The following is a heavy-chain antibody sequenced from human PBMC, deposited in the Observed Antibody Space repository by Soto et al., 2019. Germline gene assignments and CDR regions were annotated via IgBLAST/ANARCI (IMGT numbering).Heavy chain of an antibody. D-gene: IGHD1-26*01. Sequence: QPGGSLRLSCAASGFTFSSYGMHWVRQAPGKGLEWVAVISYDGSNKYYADSVKGRFTISRDNSKNTLYLQMNSLRAEDTAVYYCAKGRPLVVGATLGPPNFDYWGQGTLVTVSS. J-gene: IGHJ4*02. CDR1: GFTFSSYG. V-gene: IGHV3-30*18. CDR2: ISYDGSNK. CDR3: AKGRPLVVGATLGPPNFDY.